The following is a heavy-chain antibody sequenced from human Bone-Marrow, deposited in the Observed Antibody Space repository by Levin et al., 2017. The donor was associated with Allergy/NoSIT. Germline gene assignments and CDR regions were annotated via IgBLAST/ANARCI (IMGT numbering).Heavy chain of an antibody. CDR1: GFTFSSYA. D-gene: IGHD5-18*01. J-gene: IGHJ4*02. Sequence: LSLTCAASGFTFSSYAMSWVRQAPGKGLEWVSAISGSGGSTYYADSVKGRFTISRDNSKNTLYLQMNSLRAEDTAVYYCAKAGGTGPGGYSYGEFDYWGQGTLVTVSS. V-gene: IGHV3-23*01. CDR2: ISGSGGST. CDR3: AKAGGTGPGGYSYGEFDY.